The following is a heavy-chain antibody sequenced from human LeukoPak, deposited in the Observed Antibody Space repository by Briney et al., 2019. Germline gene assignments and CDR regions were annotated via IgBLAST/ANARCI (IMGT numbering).Heavy chain of an antibody. J-gene: IGHJ4*02. V-gene: IGHV4-59*08. Sequence: SETLSLTCTVSGGSISSYYWSWIRQPPGKGLEWIGYIYYSGSTNYNPSLKSRVTISVDTSKNQFSLKLSSVTAADTAVYYCARHRAKYSSGWYVDYWGQGTQVTVSS. CDR1: GGSISSYY. CDR2: IYYSGST. CDR3: ARHRAKYSSGWYVDY. D-gene: IGHD6-19*01.